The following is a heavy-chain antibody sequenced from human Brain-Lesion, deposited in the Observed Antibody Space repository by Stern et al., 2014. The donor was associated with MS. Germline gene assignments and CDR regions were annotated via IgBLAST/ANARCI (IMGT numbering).Heavy chain of an antibody. CDR1: GFTFDDYA. V-gene: IGHV3-9*01. CDR3: ARDITGSSAYFAY. CDR2: ISWNSGTI. J-gene: IGHJ4*02. D-gene: IGHD1-14*01. Sequence: VQLVESGGDLVQPGRSLRLSCAAFGFTFDDYAMHWGRQAPGKGLEGVAGISWNSGTIGYADSVKGRFTTSRDNAYSSLYLQMNSLRPEDTALYYCARDITGSSAYFAYWGQGTLVTVSS.